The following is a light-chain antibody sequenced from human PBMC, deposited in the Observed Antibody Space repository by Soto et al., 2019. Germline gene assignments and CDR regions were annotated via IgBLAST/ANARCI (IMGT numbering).Light chain of an antibody. CDR2: LGS. V-gene: IGKV2-28*01. J-gene: IGKJ4*01. CDR3: MQALQSPLT. CDR1: QSLLHSNGYNY. Sequence: DIVMTQSPLSLPATPGEPASISCRSSQSLLHSNGYNYLDWYLQKPGQSPQLLIYLGSNRASGGPDRFSGSGSGTDFTLKISRVEAGDVGVYYCMQALQSPLTFGGGTKVEIK.